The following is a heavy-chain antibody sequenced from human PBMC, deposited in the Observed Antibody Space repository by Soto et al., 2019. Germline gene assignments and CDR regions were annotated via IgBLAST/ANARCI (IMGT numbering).Heavy chain of an antibody. V-gene: IGHV4-59*02. CDR3: ARSDYYATGFAVDP. CDR2: MYFGGSF. D-gene: IGHD2-15*01. Sequence: QVQLQVSGPGLVKPSETLSLTCTVSGASVSSGYWSWIRQPPGKGLEWIGFMYFGGSFNYNPSLPRRVSFSVETSTNQFSMKVTSVTAADTAVYYCARSDYYATGFAVDPGGQGTLVTVSS. CDR1: GASVSSGY. J-gene: IGHJ5*02.